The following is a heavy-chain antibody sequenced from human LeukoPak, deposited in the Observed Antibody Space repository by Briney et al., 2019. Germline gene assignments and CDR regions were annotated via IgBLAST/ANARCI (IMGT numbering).Heavy chain of an antibody. V-gene: IGHV3-23*01. Sequence: GGSLRLSCAASGFTFSSYAMSWVRQAPGKGLEWVSAISGSGGSTYYADSVKGRFTISRDNSKNTLYLQMNSLRAEDTAVYYCAKDRRGDDFWSGYYSGLNGSFEYFQHWGQGTLVTVSS. CDR1: GFTFSSYA. CDR2: ISGSGGST. CDR3: AKDRRGDDFWSGYYSGLNGSFEYFQH. J-gene: IGHJ1*01. D-gene: IGHD3-3*01.